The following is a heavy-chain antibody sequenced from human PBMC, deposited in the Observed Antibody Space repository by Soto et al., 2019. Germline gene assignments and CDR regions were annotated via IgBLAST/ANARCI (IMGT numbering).Heavy chain of an antibody. CDR2: INSDGSST. V-gene: IGHV3-74*01. CDR1: GFTFSSYW. J-gene: IGHJ4*02. Sequence: GGSLRLSCAASGFTFSSYWMHWVRQAPGKGLVWVSRINSDGSSTNYADSVKGRFTISRDNAKNTLCLQMNSLRAEDTAVYYCARPVTSSGWYVVDYWGQGTLVTVSS. D-gene: IGHD6-19*01. CDR3: ARPVTSSGWYVVDY.